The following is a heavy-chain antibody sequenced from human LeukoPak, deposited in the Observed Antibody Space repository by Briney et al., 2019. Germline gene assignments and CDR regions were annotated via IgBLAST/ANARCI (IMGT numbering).Heavy chain of an antibody. J-gene: IGHJ4*02. Sequence: GGSLRLSCVASGFTFTDHPMNWVRQAPGKGLEWISYIGGDGIAFYADSVKGRFTASKDDARKSMYLQMNSLRVEDTAVYYCAKDRTNWAIDDWGQGTQVTVSS. D-gene: IGHD2-15*01. CDR3: AKDRTNWAIDD. CDR2: IGGDGIA. CDR1: GFTFTDHP. V-gene: IGHV3-69-1*01.